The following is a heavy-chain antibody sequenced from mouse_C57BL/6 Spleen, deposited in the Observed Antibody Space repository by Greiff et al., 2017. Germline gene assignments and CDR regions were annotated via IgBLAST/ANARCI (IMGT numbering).Heavy chain of an antibody. CDR2: MYPGDGDT. Sequence: VQLVESGAELVKPGASVKISCKASGYAFSSYWMNWVKQRPGKGLEWIGQMYPGDGDTNYNGKFKGKATLTADKSSSTAYMQLSSLTSEDSAVYFCASYYGNPWFAYWGQGTLVTVSA. V-gene: IGHV1-80*01. J-gene: IGHJ3*01. CDR1: GYAFSSYW. D-gene: IGHD2-1*01. CDR3: ASYYGNPWFAY.